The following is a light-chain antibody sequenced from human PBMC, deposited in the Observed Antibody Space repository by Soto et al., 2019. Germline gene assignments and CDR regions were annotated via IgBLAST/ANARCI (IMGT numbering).Light chain of an antibody. Sequence: QSVLTQPASVSGSPGQSITISCTGTSSDVGGYDHVSWYQQHPGKAPKLIIYDVSSRPSGVSNRFSGSKSGNTASLAVSGLQAEDEADYYCSSYTSKDTLVFGGGTKLTVL. CDR2: DVS. CDR1: SSDVGGYDH. CDR3: SSYTSKDTLV. J-gene: IGLJ3*02. V-gene: IGLV2-14*03.